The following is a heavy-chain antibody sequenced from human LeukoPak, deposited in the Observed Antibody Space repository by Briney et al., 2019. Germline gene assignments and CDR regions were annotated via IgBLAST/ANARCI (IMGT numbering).Heavy chain of an antibody. V-gene: IGHV3-20*04. CDR1: GFTFDDYG. CDR3: AKDFYYGGDY. J-gene: IGHJ4*02. Sequence: RPGGSLRLSCAASGFTFDDYGMSWVRQAPGKGLEWVSGINWNGGSTGYADSVKGRFTISRDNSKNTVYLQMNSLRAEDTAVYYCAKDFYYGGDYWGQGTLVTVSS. D-gene: IGHD3-10*01. CDR2: INWNGGST.